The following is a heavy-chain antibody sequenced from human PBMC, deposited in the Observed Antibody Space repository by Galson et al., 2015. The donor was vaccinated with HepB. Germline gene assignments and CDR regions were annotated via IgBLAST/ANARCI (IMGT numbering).Heavy chain of an antibody. CDR2: ISWNSGSI. Sequence: SLRLSCAASGFTFDDYAMHWVRQTPGKGLEWVSGISWNSGSIDYADSVKGRFTISRDNAKNSLYLQMNSLRAEDTAFYYCAKDVGYCSGDSCYGPFDYWGQGTLVTVSS. CDR1: GFTFDDYA. CDR3: AKDVGYCSGDSCYGPFDY. J-gene: IGHJ4*02. D-gene: IGHD2-15*01. V-gene: IGHV3-9*01.